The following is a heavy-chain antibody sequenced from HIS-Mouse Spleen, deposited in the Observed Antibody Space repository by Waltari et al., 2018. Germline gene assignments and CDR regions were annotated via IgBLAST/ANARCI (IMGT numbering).Heavy chain of an antibody. CDR3: ARDPRWNDGIDY. Sequence: QLQLQESGPGLVKHSETLSLTCTVSGGSISRSSYYWGWIRQPPGKGLEWIGSIYYSGSTYYNPSLKSRVTISVDTSKNQFSLKLSSVTAADTAVYYCARDPRWNDGIDYWGQGTLVTVSS. V-gene: IGHV4-39*07. CDR2: IYYSGST. CDR1: GGSISRSSYY. D-gene: IGHD1-1*01. J-gene: IGHJ4*02.